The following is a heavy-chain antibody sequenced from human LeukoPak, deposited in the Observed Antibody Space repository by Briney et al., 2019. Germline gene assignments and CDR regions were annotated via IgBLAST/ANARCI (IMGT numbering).Heavy chain of an antibody. CDR2: ISYEGGTS. J-gene: IGHJ4*02. CDR3: AKEGFGNYYSAYFDY. V-gene: IGHV3-30*18. D-gene: IGHD1-26*01. Sequence: PGGSLRLSCAASGFTFSSYGMQWVRQAPGKGLEWVAVISYEGGTSYYADSVKGRFTISRDNSKNTLYLQMNGLRAEDTAVYYCAKEGFGNYYSAYFDYWGQGTLVTVSS. CDR1: GFTFSSYG.